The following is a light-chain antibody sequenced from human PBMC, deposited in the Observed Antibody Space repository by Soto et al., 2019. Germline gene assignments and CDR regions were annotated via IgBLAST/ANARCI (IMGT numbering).Light chain of an antibody. Sequence: DIEMTQSPSTLSASVRDRVTITCRASQSISSWLAWYQQKPGKAPKLLIYKASSLESGVPSRFSGSGSGTEFTLTISSLQPDDFATYYCQQYKSYFRTFGQGTKVEIK. CDR2: KAS. V-gene: IGKV1-5*03. J-gene: IGKJ1*01. CDR3: QQYKSYFRT. CDR1: QSISSW.